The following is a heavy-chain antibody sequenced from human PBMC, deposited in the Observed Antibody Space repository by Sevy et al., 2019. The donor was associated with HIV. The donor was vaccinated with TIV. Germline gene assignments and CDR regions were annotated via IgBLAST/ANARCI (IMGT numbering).Heavy chain of an antibody. V-gene: IGHV3-7*01. D-gene: IGHD3-10*01. CDR2: IKQDGSEK. CDR1: GFTFSSYW. J-gene: IGHJ3*02. CDR3: ARSKSGRTGPDDAFDI. Sequence: GGSLRLSCAASGFTFSSYWMSWVRQAPGKGLEWVANIKQDGSEKYYGDSVKGRFNISRDNAKNSLYLQMNSLRAEDTGVCYWARSKSGRTGPDDAFDIWGQGTMVTVSS.